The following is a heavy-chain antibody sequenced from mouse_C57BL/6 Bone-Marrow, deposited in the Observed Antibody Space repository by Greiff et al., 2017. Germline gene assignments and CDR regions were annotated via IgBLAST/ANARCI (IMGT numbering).Heavy chain of an antibody. CDR3: AIYYGSSPYWYFDV. D-gene: IGHD1-1*01. CDR1: GYTFTSYW. J-gene: IGHJ1*03. V-gene: IGHV1-74*01. CDR2: IHPSDSAT. Sequence: VQLQQPGAELVKPGASVKVSCKASGYTFTSYWMHWVQQRPGQGLEWIGRIHPSDSATNYNQKFKGKATLTVDKSSSTAYMQLSSLTSEDSAVYYCAIYYGSSPYWYFDVWGTGTTVTVSS.